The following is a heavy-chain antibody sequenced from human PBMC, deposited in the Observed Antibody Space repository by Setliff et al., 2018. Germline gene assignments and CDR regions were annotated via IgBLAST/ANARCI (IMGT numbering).Heavy chain of an antibody. J-gene: IGHJ6*02. V-gene: IGHV1-69*05. CDR1: GGTFSSYA. CDR2: ISPIFGTA. CDR3: ARDRGQLANGMDV. Sequence: SVKVSCKASGGTFSSYAISWVRQAPGQGLEWMGGISPIFGTANYAQKFQGRVTITTDESTSTAYMELSSLRSEDTAVYYCARDRGQLANGMDVWGQGTTVTVSS. D-gene: IGHD6-6*01.